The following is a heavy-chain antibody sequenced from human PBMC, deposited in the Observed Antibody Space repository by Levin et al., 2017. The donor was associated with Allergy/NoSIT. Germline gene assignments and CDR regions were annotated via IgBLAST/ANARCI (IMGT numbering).Heavy chain of an antibody. V-gene: IGHV3-33*01. CDR2: IWYDGSNK. CDR1: GFTFSSYG. D-gene: IGHD5-18*01. J-gene: IGHJ6*02. CDR3: ARDPGLRELWSDYGMDV. Sequence: LAGGSLRLSCAASGFTFSSYGMHWVRQAPGKGLEWVAVIWYDGSNKYYADSVKGRFTISRDNSKNTLYLQMNSLRAEDTAVYYCARDPGLRELWSDYGMDVWGQGTTVTVSS.